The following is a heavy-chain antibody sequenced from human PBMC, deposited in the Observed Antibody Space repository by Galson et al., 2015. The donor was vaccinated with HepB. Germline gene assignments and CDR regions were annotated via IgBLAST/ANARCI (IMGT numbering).Heavy chain of an antibody. V-gene: IGHV3-7*03. CDR3: AREGWIAARPIYYYYGMDV. D-gene: IGHD6-6*01. CDR2: IKQDGSEK. J-gene: IGHJ6*02. Sequence: SLRLSCAASGFTFSSYWMSWVRQAPGKGLEWVANIKQDGSEKYYVDSVKGRFTISRDNAKNSLYLQMNSLRAEDTAVYYCAREGWIAARPIYYYYGMDVWGQGTTVTVSS. CDR1: GFTFSSYW.